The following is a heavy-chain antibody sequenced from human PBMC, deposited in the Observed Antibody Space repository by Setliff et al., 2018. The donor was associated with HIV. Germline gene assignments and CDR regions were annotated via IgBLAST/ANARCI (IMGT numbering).Heavy chain of an antibody. V-gene: IGHV1-69*05. CDR2: IIPMYGVT. CDR1: GGTFSSYA. D-gene: IGHD5-12*01. J-gene: IGHJ3*01. CDR3: ARGSGSGYDPRGAFNF. Sequence: SVKVSCKASGGTFSSYAITWVRQAPGQGPEWMGGIIPMYGVTNYAQKFQGRVTITTDESTSTAYMELSSLRSEDTAVYYCARGSGSGYDPRGAFNFWGLGTLVTVSS.